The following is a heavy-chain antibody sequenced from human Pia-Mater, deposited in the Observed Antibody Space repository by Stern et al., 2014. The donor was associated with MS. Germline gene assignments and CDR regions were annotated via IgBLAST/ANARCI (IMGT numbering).Heavy chain of an antibody. V-gene: IGHV7-4-1*02. J-gene: IGHJ4*02. CDR1: GYTFTNYA. D-gene: IGHD5-18*01. Sequence: QVKLVQSGSELKKPGASLKVSCKASGYTFTNYAMNWVRQAPGQGLEWMGGINTNKGNAMYAQGFTGRFVFSLDTSVSTAYLQISSLKAEDTAVYYCARDKNAYGYGGTDYWGQGTLVTVSS. CDR3: ARDKNAYGYGGTDY. CDR2: INTNKGNA.